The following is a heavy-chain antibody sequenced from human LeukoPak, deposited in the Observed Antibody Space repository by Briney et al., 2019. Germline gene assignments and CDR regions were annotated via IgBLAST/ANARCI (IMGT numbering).Heavy chain of an antibody. D-gene: IGHD5-12*01. J-gene: IGHJ3*02. CDR2: ISYDGRNK. CDR1: GFTVSSNY. V-gene: IGHV3-30*03. Sequence: GGSLRLSCAASGFTVSSNYMSWVRQAPGKGLEWVAVISYDGRNKFYGESVKGRFTISRDNSKNTLYLQMSSLRSEDTAVYYCARGYSGYDDAFDKWGQGTMVTVSS. CDR3: ARGYSGYDDAFDK.